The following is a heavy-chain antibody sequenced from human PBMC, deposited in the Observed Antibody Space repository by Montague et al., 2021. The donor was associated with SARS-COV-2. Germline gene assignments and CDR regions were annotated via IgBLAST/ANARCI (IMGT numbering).Heavy chain of an antibody. Sequence: SETLSLTCSISAGSISGHYLAWTRQPPGKGLEWIAYIYYSGGAXXXPSXXXRVTMSVDTSNNQFSLKLSSVTAADTAVYYCARAVSVRRAVSWFDPWGQGALVTVSS. V-gene: IGHV4-59*11. CDR3: ARAVSVRRAVSWFDP. CDR2: IYYSGGA. CDR1: AGSISGHY. J-gene: IGHJ5*02. D-gene: IGHD3-10*01.